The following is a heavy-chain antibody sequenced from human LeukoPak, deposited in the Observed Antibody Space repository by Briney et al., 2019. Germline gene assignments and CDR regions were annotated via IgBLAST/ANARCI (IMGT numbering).Heavy chain of an antibody. V-gene: IGHV3-53*01. D-gene: IGHD3-3*02. CDR1: GFTVGTHY. J-gene: IGHJ2*01. Sequence: GGSLRLSCAASGFTVGTHYMSWVRQAPGKGLEWVSIIYSGATTYYADSVKGRFTISRDTSKNTVSLQMSSLRAEDTAVYFCARVGDHFHWNLDLWGRGTLVTVSS. CDR2: IYSGATT. CDR3: ARVGDHFHWNLDL.